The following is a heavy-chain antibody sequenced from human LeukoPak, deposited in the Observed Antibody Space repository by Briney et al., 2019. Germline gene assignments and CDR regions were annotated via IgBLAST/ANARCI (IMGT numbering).Heavy chain of an antibody. CDR1: GFTFSSYS. CDR3: AKDQYGTGELLTLAS. V-gene: IGHV3-48*04. D-gene: IGHD1-26*01. CDR2: ISSSSSTI. Sequence: GGSLRLSCAASGFTFSSYSMNWVRQAPGKGLEWVSYISSSSSTIYYADSVKGRFTISRDNAKNSLYLQMNSLRAEDTAVYYCAKDQYGTGELLTLASWGQGTLVTVSS. J-gene: IGHJ5*02.